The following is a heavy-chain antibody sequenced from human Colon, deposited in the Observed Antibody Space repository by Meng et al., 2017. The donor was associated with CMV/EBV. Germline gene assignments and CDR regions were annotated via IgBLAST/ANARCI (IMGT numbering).Heavy chain of an antibody. CDR3: ARDPSGSRVPFDY. CDR1: GYTFSDYH. Sequence: QVQLVQSGVEVKKPGASVKVSCKASGYTFSDYHIHWVRQAPGQGLEWMGWINSNSGATDYAQKFQGRLTMTRDTSITTVYMELSSLRSDDTAVYYCARDPSGSRVPFDYWGQGSLVTVSS. CDR2: INSNSGAT. D-gene: IGHD1-26*01. J-gene: IGHJ4*02. V-gene: IGHV1-2*02.